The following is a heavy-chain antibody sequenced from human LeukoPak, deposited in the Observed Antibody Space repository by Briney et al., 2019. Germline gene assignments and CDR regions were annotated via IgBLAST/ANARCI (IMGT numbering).Heavy chain of an antibody. D-gene: IGHD3-3*01. V-gene: IGHV4-34*01. CDR1: GGSFSGYY. J-gene: IGHJ3*02. CDR3: ARVPFWSGTHDAFDI. Sequence: SETLSLTCAVYGGSFSGYYWSWIRQPPGKGLEWIGEINHSGSTNYNPSLKSRVTISIDTSKNQFSLKLSSVTAADTAVYYCARVPFWSGTHDAFDIWGQGTMVTVSS. CDR2: INHSGST.